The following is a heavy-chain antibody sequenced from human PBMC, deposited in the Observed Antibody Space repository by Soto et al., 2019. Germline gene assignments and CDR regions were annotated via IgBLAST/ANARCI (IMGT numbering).Heavy chain of an antibody. CDR1: GFTFSSYA. CDR2: ISGSGGST. J-gene: IGHJ6*02. Sequence: GGSLRLSCAASGFTFSSYAMSWVRQAPGKGLEWVSAISGSGGSTYYADSVKGRFTISRDNSKNTLYLQMNSLRAEDTAVYYCAKTPTPPRALDFVVVVAAPYYYYGMDVWGQGTTVTVSS. V-gene: IGHV3-23*01. D-gene: IGHD2-15*01. CDR3: AKTPTPPRALDFVVVVAAPYYYYGMDV.